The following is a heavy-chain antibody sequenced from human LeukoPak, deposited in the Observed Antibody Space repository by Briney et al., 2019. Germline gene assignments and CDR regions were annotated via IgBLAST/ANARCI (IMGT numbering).Heavy chain of an antibody. CDR1: GGSISSSNW. V-gene: IGHV4-4*02. CDR3: ARDGPVGATTYYYYYMDV. Sequence: SETLSLTCAVSGGSISSSNWWSWVRQPPGKGLEWIGEIYHSGSTNYNPSLKSRVTISVDKPKNQFSLKLSSVTAADTAVYYCARDGPVGATTYYYYYMDVWGKGTTVTVSS. D-gene: IGHD1-26*01. CDR2: IYHSGST. J-gene: IGHJ6*03.